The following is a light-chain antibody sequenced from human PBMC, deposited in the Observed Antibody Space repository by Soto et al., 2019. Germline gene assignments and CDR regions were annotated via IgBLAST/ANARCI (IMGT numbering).Light chain of an antibody. CDR3: SSYTNTDSWV. V-gene: IGLV2-14*01. Sequence: QSALTQPASVSGSLGQSITISCTGTTSDIGAYDRVSWYQQHPGKAPKLMISDVSFRPSGVSNRFSSSKSGNTASLTISGLQAVDEGDYYCSSYTNTDSWVFGGGTKLTVL. CDR2: DVS. CDR1: TSDIGAYDR. J-gene: IGLJ3*02.